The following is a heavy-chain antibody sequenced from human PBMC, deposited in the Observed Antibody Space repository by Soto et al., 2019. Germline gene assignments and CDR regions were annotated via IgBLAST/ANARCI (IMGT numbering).Heavy chain of an antibody. J-gene: IGHJ5*02. CDR1: GYTFTSYD. D-gene: IGHD3-10*01. CDR3: ARVGPYYYGSGSPRRFDP. V-gene: IGHV1-8*01. Sequence: QVQLVQSGAEVKKPGASVKVSCKASGYTFTSYDINWVRQATGQGLEWMGWMNPKSGNTGYAQKFQGRVTVTRNTSISTAYMELSSLRSEDTAVYYCARVGPYYYGSGSPRRFDPWGQGTLVTVSS. CDR2: MNPKSGNT.